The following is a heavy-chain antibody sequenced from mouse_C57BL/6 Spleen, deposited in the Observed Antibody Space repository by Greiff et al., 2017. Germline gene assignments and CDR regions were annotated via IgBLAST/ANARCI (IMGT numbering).Heavy chain of an antibody. V-gene: IGHV1-26*01. CDR2: INPNNGGT. CDR1: GYTFTDYY. D-gene: IGHD4-1*01. J-gene: IGHJ4*01. CDR3: ARTLTGRDY. Sequence: EVQLQQSGPELVKPGASVKISCKASGYTFTDYYMNWVKQSHGKSLEWIGDINPNNGGTSYNQKFKGKATLTVDKSSSTAYMELRILTSEDSAGYNCARTLTGRDYWGQGTSVTVSS.